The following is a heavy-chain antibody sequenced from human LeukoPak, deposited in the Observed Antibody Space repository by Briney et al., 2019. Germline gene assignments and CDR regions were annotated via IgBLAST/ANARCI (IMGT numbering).Heavy chain of an antibody. J-gene: IGHJ4*02. V-gene: IGHV3-20*04. CDR2: INWNGGST. CDR1: GFTFDDYG. CDR3: ARDGRDGYSPFDY. D-gene: IGHD5-24*01. Sequence: PGGSLRLSCTASGFTFDDYGMSWVRQAPGEGLEWVSGINWNGGSTGYADSAKGRFTISRDNAKNSLYLQMNSLRAEDTALYYCARDGRDGYSPFDYWGQGTLVTVSS.